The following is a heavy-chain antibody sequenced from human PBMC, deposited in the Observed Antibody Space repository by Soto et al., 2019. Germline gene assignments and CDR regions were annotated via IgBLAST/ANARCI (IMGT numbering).Heavy chain of an antibody. CDR2: IGTAGDT. Sequence: GGSLSLSCEASGFTFSGLDMHWVRQPTGKGLEWVSTIGTAGDTYYAVSVKGRFTISRDNAKNSLSLQMNSLRAGDTAVYFCARGQEVGAHFFDSWRQGTQVTVSS. CDR1: GFTFSGLD. J-gene: IGHJ4*02. D-gene: IGHD2-15*01. V-gene: IGHV3-13*01. CDR3: ARGQEVGAHFFDS.